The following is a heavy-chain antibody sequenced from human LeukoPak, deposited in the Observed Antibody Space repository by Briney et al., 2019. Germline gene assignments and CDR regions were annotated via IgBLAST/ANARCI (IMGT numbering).Heavy chain of an antibody. CDR3: ARDCGGDCLGAFDI. J-gene: IGHJ3*02. Sequence: SGTLSLTCAVSGGSISSSNWWSWVRQPPGKGLEWIGEIYHSGSTNYNPSLKSRVTISVDKSKNQFSLKLSSVTAADTAVYYCARDCGGDCLGAFDIWGQGTMVTVSS. CDR1: GGSISSSNW. D-gene: IGHD2-21*02. V-gene: IGHV4-4*02. CDR2: IYHSGST.